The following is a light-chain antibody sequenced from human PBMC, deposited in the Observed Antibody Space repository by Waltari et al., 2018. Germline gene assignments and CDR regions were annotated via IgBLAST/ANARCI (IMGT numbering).Light chain of an antibody. CDR1: QSVSSSY. CDR2: GAA. CDR3: QLFANSPPLT. Sequence: ETVLTQSPGTLSLSPGERATLSCRASQSVSSSYLAWYQQKPGQAPRLLIYGAASRATGIPDRFSGSGSWTDFTLTISRLEPEDFAVYYCQLFANSPPLTFGGGTKVEIK. J-gene: IGKJ4*01. V-gene: IGKV3-20*01.